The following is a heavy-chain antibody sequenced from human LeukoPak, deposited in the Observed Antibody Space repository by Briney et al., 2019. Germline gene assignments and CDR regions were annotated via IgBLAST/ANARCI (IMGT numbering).Heavy chain of an antibody. CDR1: GFSISRYW. V-gene: IGHV3-7*01. Sequence: PGGSLRLSCAASGFSISRYWMTWVRQAPGKGLEWVGNIQHDGNVKHYVDSVRGRFTISRDNAKNSVYLQMNSLRAEDSAVYFCGKQCSGGTCPEHWGQGTQVTVSS. J-gene: IGHJ1*01. CDR3: GKQCSGGTCPEH. CDR2: IQHDGNVK. D-gene: IGHD2-15*01.